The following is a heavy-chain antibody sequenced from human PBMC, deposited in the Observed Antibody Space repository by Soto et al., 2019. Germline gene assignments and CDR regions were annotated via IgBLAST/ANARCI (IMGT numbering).Heavy chain of an antibody. CDR3: ARVERGTATTVVDAFDI. Sequence: QVQLQQWGAGLLKPSETLSLTCAVYGGSVNSGNYYWSWIRQPPGKGLEWIGEMSHSGGTHFNPSLGSRVTISVDTAKNQFSRKMSSVTAADPALYYCARVERGTATTVVDAFDIWGPGTLVTVSS. CDR2: MSHSGGT. CDR1: GGSVNSGNYY. V-gene: IGHV4-34*01. J-gene: IGHJ3*02. D-gene: IGHD1-1*01.